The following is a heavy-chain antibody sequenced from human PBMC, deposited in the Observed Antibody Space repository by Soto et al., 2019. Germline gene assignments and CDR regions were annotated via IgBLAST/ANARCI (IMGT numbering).Heavy chain of an antibody. V-gene: IGHV4-30-4*01. Sequence: QVQLQELGPGLVKPSQTLSLTCTVSGGSISSGGYYWSWIRQPPGKDLEWIGYIYYSGNTYYNPSLQSRVTISVDTSKNQFSLKLTSVTAADTAVYYCARYHYGSGSYSLFDFWGQGTLVTVSS. CDR3: ARYHYGSGSYSLFDF. CDR1: GGSISSGGYY. CDR2: IYYSGNT. J-gene: IGHJ4*02. D-gene: IGHD3-10*01.